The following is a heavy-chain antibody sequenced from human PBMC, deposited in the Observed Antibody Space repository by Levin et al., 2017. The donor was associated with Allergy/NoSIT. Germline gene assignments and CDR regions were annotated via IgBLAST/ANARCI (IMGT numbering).Heavy chain of an antibody. J-gene: IGHJ6*02. Sequence: GESLKISCKASGYTFTGYYMHWVRQAPGQGLEWMGWINPNSGGTNYAQKFQGWVTMTRDTSISTAYMELSRLRSDDTAVYYCARALPDDFTHMDVWGQGTTVTVSS. CDR1: GYTFTGYY. CDR3: ARALPDDFTHMDV. V-gene: IGHV1-2*04. CDR2: INPNSGGT. D-gene: IGHD3-3*01.